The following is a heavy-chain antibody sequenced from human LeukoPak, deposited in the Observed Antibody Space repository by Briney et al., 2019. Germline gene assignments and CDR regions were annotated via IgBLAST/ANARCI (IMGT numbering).Heavy chain of an antibody. CDR2: IYHSGST. Sequence: SETLSLTCTVSGASITSSNYYWLWLRQPPGKGLEWIGYIYHSGSTYYNPSLKSRVTISVDRSKNQFSLKLSSVTAADTAVYYCAREYSSSRWFDPWGQGTLVTVSS. CDR3: AREYSSSRWFDP. J-gene: IGHJ5*02. CDR1: GASITSSNYY. D-gene: IGHD6-6*01. V-gene: IGHV4-39*07.